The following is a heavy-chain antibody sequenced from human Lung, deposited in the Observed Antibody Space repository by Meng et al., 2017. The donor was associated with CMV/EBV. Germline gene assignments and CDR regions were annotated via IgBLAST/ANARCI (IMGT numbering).Heavy chain of an antibody. D-gene: IGHD3-16*01. Sequence: GGSXRLXCAASGFRFDDYGMHWVRQTPGKGLEWVAFIRHDGTNKFYGDSVKGRFTISRDNSKNTVYLQMNGLRPEETAVYYCAKDLLLFGGPNAYFDQWGQGXLVTVSS. CDR2: IRHDGTNK. CDR1: GFRFDDYG. V-gene: IGHV3-30*02. CDR3: AKDLLLFGGPNAYFDQ. J-gene: IGHJ4*02.